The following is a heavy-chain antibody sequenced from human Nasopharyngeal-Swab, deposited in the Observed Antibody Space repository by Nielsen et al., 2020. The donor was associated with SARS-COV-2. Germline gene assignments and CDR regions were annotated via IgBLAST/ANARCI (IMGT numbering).Heavy chain of an antibody. CDR2: INHSGST. J-gene: IGHJ5*02. CDR1: GGSFSGYS. V-gene: IGHV4-34*01. D-gene: IGHD3-10*01. Sequence: SETLSLTCAVYGGSFSGYSWSWIRQPPGKGLEWIGEINHSGSTNYNPSLKSRVTISVDTSKNQFPLKLSSVSVADTAVYYCARARRPSSMVRHRLNWFDPWGQGTLVTVSS. CDR3: ARARRPSSMVRHRLNWFDP.